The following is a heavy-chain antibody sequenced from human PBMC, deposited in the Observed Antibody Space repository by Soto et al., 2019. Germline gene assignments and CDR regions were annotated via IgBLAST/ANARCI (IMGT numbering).Heavy chain of an antibody. CDR3: ARQQSGGSGCYYYYYGMDV. V-gene: IGHV4-39*01. D-gene: IGHD6-19*01. J-gene: IGHJ6*02. CDR2: IYYSGST. CDR1: GGSISSSSYY. Sequence: QLQLQESGPGLVKPSETLSLTCTVSGGSISSSSYYWGWIRQPPGKGLEWIGSIYYSGSTYYNPSLKSRVTISVDTPKNQFSLKLSSVTAADTAVYYCARQQSGGSGCYYYYYGMDVWGQGTTVTVSS.